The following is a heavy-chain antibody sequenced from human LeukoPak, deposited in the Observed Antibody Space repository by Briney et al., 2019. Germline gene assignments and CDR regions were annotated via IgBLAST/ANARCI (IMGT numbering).Heavy chain of an antibody. J-gene: IGHJ6*02. D-gene: IGHD5-18*01. Sequence: ASVKVSCKASVYTFTSYYMHWVRHSPGQGLEWMGIINPSGGSTSYAQKFQGRVTMTRDTSTSTVYMELSSLRSEDTAVYYCAREDSYGNYYYYYGMDVWGQGTTVTVSS. CDR1: VYTFTSYY. V-gene: IGHV1-46*01. CDR3: AREDSYGNYYYYYGMDV. CDR2: INPSGGST.